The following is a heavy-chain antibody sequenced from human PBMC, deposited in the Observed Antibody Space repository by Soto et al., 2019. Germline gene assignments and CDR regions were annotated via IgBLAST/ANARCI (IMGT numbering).Heavy chain of an antibody. CDR3: ARPSVAVTWGPFDY. Sequence: SETLSLTCTVSGGSISTYYWNWVRQPPGKGLEWIGNIYYTGSTNYNPSLKSRVTISVDTSKNQFSLKLTSVTAADTAVYYCARPSVAVTWGPFDYWGQGTLVTVSS. V-gene: IGHV4-59*01. J-gene: IGHJ4*02. D-gene: IGHD6-19*01. CDR1: GGSISTYY. CDR2: IYYTGST.